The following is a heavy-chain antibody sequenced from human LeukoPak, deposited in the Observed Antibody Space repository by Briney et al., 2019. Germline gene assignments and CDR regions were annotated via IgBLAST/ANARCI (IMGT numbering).Heavy chain of an antibody. J-gene: IGHJ5*02. D-gene: IGHD6-19*01. CDR3: AKCGPINGWYWFDP. Sequence: GGSLRLSCAPSGFTVTNYGMVWVRQAPGKGLEWVSSINGRGDETHHADSVKGRFTISRDNSKNTLYLQMNSLSGEDTALDYCAKCGPINGWYWFDPWGPGTPVTVSS. V-gene: IGHV3-23*01. CDR1: GFTVTNYG. CDR2: INGRGDET.